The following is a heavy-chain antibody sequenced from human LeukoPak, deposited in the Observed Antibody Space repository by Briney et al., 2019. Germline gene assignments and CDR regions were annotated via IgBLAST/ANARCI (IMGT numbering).Heavy chain of an antibody. CDR3: ARAYSGGGIVVVPAAN. D-gene: IGHD2-2*01. CDR1: GFTFSSYS. J-gene: IGHJ4*02. V-gene: IGHV3-48*04. Sequence: GGSLRLSCAASGFTFSSYSFNWVRQAPGKGLEWVSYISSSSTTIYYAASVKGRFTISRDDARNSLYLQMNSLRAEDTAVYYCARAYSGGGIVVVPAANWGQGTLVTVSS. CDR2: ISSSSTTI.